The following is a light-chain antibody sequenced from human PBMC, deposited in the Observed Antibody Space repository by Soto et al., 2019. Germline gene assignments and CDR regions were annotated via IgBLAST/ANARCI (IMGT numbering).Light chain of an antibody. V-gene: IGKV1-39*01. CDR2: AAS. Sequence: DIQMTQSPSSLSASEGDRVIITCRASQPISTYLNWFQQKPGKAPKLLIYAASTLQSGVPSRFSGSGSGTEFTLASSTLEPEDLATYYCQQSYNAPPTFGQGTKVEIK. CDR1: QPISTY. J-gene: IGKJ1*01. CDR3: QQSYNAPPT.